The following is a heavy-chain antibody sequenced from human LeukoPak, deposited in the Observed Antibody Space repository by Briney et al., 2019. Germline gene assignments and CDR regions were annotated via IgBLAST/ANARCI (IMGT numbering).Heavy chain of an antibody. CDR1: GGSISSGGYY. Sequence: SETLSLTCTVSGGSISSGGYYWSWIRQPPGTGLEWIGYIHHSGSTQNNPSLKSRVTISLDTSKNQFSLKLTSVTAADTAFYYCAKSGSYYGSTSGWGQGTLVTVSP. V-gene: IGHV4-31*03. J-gene: IGHJ4*02. CDR2: IHHSGST. CDR3: AKSGSYYGSTSG. D-gene: IGHD3-10*01.